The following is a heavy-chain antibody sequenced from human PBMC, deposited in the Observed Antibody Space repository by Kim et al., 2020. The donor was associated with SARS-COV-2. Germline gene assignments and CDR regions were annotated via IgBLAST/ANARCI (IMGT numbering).Heavy chain of an antibody. V-gene: IGHV4-38-2*02. D-gene: IGHD3-22*01. CDR2: IYQSGTT. J-gene: IGHJ4*02. Sequence: SETLSLTCTVSGHPITSGYFWGWIRQSPGKGLEWLGSIYQSGTTYYNPSLKSRVTISIDTSKSQFPLRLNSVTAADTAVYYCTSKCYYDSGGYYYADWWGQGTLVTVSS. CDR3: TSKCYYDSGGYYYADW. CDR1: GHPITSGYF.